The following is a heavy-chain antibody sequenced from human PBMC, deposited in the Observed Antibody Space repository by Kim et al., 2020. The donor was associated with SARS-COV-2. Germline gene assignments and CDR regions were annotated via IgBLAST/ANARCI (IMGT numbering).Heavy chain of an antibody. CDR1: GGSFSGYY. V-gene: IGHV4-34*01. D-gene: IGHD3-22*01. Sequence: SETLSLTCAVYGGSFSGYYWSWIRQPPGKGLEWIGEINHSGSTNYNPSLKSRVTISVDTSKNQFSLKLSSVTAADTAVYYCARVEDYYDSSGYYHADAFDIWGQGTMVTVSS. CDR2: INHSGST. J-gene: IGHJ3*02. CDR3: ARVEDYYDSSGYYHADAFDI.